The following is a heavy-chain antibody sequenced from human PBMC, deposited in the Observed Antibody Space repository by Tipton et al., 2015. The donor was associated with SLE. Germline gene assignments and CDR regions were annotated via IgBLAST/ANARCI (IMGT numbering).Heavy chain of an antibody. CDR3: AKEGWQQLVQEAYYGMDV. CDR2: IRYDGSNK. V-gene: IGHV3-30*02. D-gene: IGHD6-13*01. CDR1: GFTFSSYG. J-gene: IGHJ6*02. Sequence: SLRLSCAASGFTFSSYGMHWVRQAPGKGLEWVAFIRYDGSNKYYADSVKGRFTISRDNSKNTLYLQMNSLRAEDTAVYYCAKEGWQQLVQEAYYGMDVWGQGTTVTVSS.